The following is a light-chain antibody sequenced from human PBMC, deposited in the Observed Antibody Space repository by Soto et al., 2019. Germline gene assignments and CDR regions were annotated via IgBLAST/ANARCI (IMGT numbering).Light chain of an antibody. J-gene: IGLJ1*01. CDR3: ETWDSNTHV. Sequence: QLVLTQSSSASASLGSSVKLTCTLSSGLSSYIIAWHQQQPGKAPRYLMKLEGSGSYNKGSGVPDRFSGSSSGADRYLTISNLQSEDEADYYCETWDSNTHVFGTGTKLTVL. V-gene: IGLV4-60*03. CDR2: LEGSGSY. CDR1: SGLSSYI.